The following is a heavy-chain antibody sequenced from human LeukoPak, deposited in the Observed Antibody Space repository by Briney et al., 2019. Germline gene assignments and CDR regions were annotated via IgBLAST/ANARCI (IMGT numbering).Heavy chain of an antibody. CDR3: AREGDYYDSSGSVY. Sequence: GGSLRLSCAASGFTFSSYGMHWVRQAPGKGLEWVAVISYDGSNKYYADSVKGRFTISRDNSKNTLYLQMNSPRAEDTAVYYCAREGDYYDSSGSVYWGQGTLVTVSS. CDR1: GFTFSSYG. D-gene: IGHD3-22*01. CDR2: ISYDGSNK. V-gene: IGHV3-30*03. J-gene: IGHJ4*02.